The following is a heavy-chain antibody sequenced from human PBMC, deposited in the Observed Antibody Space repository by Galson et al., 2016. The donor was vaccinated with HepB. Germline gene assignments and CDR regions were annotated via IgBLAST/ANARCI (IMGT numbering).Heavy chain of an antibody. CDR2: ISSDGTNI. V-gene: IGHV3-30-3*01. J-gene: IGHJ4*02. Sequence: SLRLSCAASGFTFSSYNMNWVRQAPGKGLEWVTLISSDGTNIYYADSVQGRFTVSRDNSKNTLSLQMNSLILEDTAVYYCARDSITVAGTELDYWGQGALLTVSS. D-gene: IGHD6-19*01. CDR1: GFTFSSYN. CDR3: ARDSITVAGTELDY.